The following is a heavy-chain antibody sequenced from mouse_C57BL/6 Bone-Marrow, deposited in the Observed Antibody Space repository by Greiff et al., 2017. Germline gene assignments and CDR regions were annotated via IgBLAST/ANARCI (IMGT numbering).Heavy chain of an antibody. J-gene: IGHJ2*01. CDR3: ARRTTAYLDY. V-gene: IGHV1-81*01. CDR2: FYPRSGNT. Sequence: VKLMESGAELARPGASVKLSCKASGYTFTSYGISWVKQRTGQGLEWIGEFYPRSGNTYYNEKFKGKATLTADKSSSTAYMELRSLTSEDSAVYFCARRTTAYLDYWGQGTTLTVSS. CDR1: GYTFTSYG. D-gene: IGHD1-2*01.